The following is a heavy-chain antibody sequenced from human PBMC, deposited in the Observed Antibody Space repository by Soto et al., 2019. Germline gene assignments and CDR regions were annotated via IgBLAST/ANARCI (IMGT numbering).Heavy chain of an antibody. V-gene: IGHV4-31*03. Sequence: SETLSLTCSVSGVSLTSGTYYWSWIRQHPGKGLEWIGYIFYSGSTDYNPSLKSRVNISVDTSKNQFSLKLSSVTAADTAVYYCASTEDLFDYWGQRTLVTVSS. CDR3: ASTEDLFDY. J-gene: IGHJ4*02. CDR2: IFYSGST. CDR1: GVSLTSGTYY.